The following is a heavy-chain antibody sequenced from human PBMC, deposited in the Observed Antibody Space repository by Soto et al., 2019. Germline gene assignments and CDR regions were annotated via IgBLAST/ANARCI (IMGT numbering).Heavy chain of an antibody. CDR2: IYYSGST. D-gene: IGHD3-10*01. V-gene: IGHV4-31*03. CDR1: GGSISSGGYY. CDR3: ARDYYGSGSYYKRGTWFDP. Sequence: QVQLQESGPGLVKPSQTLSLTCTVSGGSISSGGYYWSWIRQHPGKGLEWIGYIYYSGSTYYNPSLKSRVTISVDTSKNQFSLKLSSVTAADTAVYYCARDYYGSGSYYKRGTWFDPWGQGTLVTVSS. J-gene: IGHJ5*02.